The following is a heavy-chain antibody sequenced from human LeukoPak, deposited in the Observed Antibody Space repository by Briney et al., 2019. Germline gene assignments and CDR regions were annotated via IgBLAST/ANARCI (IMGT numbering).Heavy chain of an antibody. D-gene: IGHD2-15*01. V-gene: IGHV3-23*01. CDR3: AKSSLVTPYDY. Sequence: PGGSLRLSCAASGFTSSSYAMSWVRQAPGKGLEWVSSISGSGGSTYYADYVKGRFTISRDNSKNTLDLQMNSLRAEDTAVYYCAKSSLVTPYDYWGQGTLVSVSS. CDR2: ISGSGGST. J-gene: IGHJ4*02. CDR1: GFTSSSYA.